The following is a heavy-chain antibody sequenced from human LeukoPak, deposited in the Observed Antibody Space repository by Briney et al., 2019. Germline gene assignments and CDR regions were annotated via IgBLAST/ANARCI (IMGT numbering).Heavy chain of an antibody. CDR1: GFTFSSYS. CDR3: ARNATDSSGYYGLDAFDI. J-gene: IGHJ3*02. CDR2: ISSSSSYI. Sequence: GSLRLPCAASGFTFSSYSMNWVRQAPGKGLEWVSSISSSSSYIYYADSVKGRFTISRDNAKNSLYLQMNSLRAEDTAVYYCARNATDSSGYYGLDAFDIWGQGTMVTVSS. V-gene: IGHV3-21*01. D-gene: IGHD3-22*01.